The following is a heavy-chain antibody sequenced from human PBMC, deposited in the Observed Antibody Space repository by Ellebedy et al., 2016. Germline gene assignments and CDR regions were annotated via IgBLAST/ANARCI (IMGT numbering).Heavy chain of an antibody. J-gene: IGHJ4*02. V-gene: IGHV3-7*01. CDR3: ATDLRPLTRGWGY. Sequence: GESLKISCAASGFTFSSYWMYWVRQAPGKGLEWVASIKGDGSFKQDVDSVRGRFNISRDNAKNSVYLKMNVLRVEDRGIYYCATDLRPLTRGWGYWGQGTLVTVSS. CDR1: GFTFSSYW. CDR2: IKGDGSFK. D-gene: IGHD3-10*01.